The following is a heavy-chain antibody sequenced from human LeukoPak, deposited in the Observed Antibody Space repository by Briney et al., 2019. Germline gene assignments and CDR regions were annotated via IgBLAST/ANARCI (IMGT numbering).Heavy chain of an antibody. D-gene: IGHD5-12*01. V-gene: IGHV4-34*01. CDR3: ARTSGAYSGYDYYFDY. J-gene: IGHJ4*02. Sequence: PSETLSLTCAVYGGSFSGYYWSWIRQPPGKGLEWIGEINHSGSTNYNPSLKSRVTISVDTSKNQFSLKLSSVTAADTAVYYCARTSGAYSGYDYYFDYWGQGTLVTVSS. CDR2: INHSGST. CDR1: GGSFSGYY.